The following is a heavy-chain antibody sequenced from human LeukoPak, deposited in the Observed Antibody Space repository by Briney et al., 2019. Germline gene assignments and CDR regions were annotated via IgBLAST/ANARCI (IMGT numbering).Heavy chain of an antibody. CDR1: GFTFDDYG. CDR3: ARDLGSGSYYNDGY. J-gene: IGHJ4*02. D-gene: IGHD3-10*01. V-gene: IGHV3-20*04. Sequence: SGGPLRLSCAASGFTFDDYGMSWVRQAPGKGLEWVSGINWNGGSTGYADSVKGRFTISRDNAKDSLYLQMNSLRAEDTALYYCARDLGSGSYYNDGYWGQGTLVTVSS. CDR2: INWNGGST.